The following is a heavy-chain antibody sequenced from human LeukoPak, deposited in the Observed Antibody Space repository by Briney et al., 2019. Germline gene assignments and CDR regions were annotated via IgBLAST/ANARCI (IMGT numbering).Heavy chain of an antibody. CDR3: ARAPIAVPALALDI. J-gene: IGHJ3*02. V-gene: IGHV3-30*14. CDR2: ISYDGSNK. Sequence: GGSLRLSCAASGFTFSSYAMHWVRQAPGKGLEWVAVISYDGSNKYYADSVKGRFTISRDNSKNTLYLQMNSLRAEDTAVYYCARAPIAVPALALDIWGQGTMVTVSS. D-gene: IGHD2-2*01. CDR1: GFTFSSYA.